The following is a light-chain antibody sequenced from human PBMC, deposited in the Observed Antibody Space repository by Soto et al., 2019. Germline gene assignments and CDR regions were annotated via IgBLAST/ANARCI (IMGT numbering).Light chain of an antibody. CDR3: SSYTSSNSCV. CDR2: EVS. CDR1: RSDVGGYNY. Sequence: QAVVTQPASVSGSPGQSITISCTGTRSDVGGYNYVSWYQQHPGKAPKLMIYEVSNRPSGVSNRFSGSKSGNTASLTISGLQAEDEADYYCSSYTSSNSCVFGGGTKLTVL. J-gene: IGLJ3*02. V-gene: IGLV2-14*01.